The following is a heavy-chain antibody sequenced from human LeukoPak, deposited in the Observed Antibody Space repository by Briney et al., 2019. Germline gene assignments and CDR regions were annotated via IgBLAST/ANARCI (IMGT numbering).Heavy chain of an antibody. V-gene: IGHV3-7*01. D-gene: IGHD3-22*01. CDR3: AKDLTYYDSSVDY. J-gene: IGHJ4*02. CDR1: GFTFSSYW. Sequence: PGGSLRLSCAASGFTFSSYWMSWVRQAPGKGLEWVANIKQDGSEKYYVDSVKGRFTISRDNAKNSLYLQMNSLRAEDTAVYYCAKDLTYYDSSVDYWGQGTLVTVSS. CDR2: IKQDGSEK.